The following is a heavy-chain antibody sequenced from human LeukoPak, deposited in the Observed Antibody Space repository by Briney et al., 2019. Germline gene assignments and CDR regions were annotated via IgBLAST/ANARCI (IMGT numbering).Heavy chain of an antibody. Sequence: GGSLRLSCAASGCTFDDHAMHWVRQAPGKGLEWVSLVSWGGGSTYYADSVKGRFNILRDNSKNSLYLHMHSLRAEDSALYYCAKDRSGNSYGHFDYWGQGTLVSVSS. J-gene: IGHJ4*02. CDR2: VSWGGGST. CDR3: AKDRSGNSYGHFDY. D-gene: IGHD3-10*01. CDR1: GCTFDDHA. V-gene: IGHV3-43D*04.